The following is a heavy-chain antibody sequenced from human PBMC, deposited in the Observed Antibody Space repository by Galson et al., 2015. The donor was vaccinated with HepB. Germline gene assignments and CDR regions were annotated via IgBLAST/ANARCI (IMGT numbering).Heavy chain of an antibody. CDR3: TRPLSPRDYYYYMDV. CDR1: GFTFSGSA. D-gene: IGHD3-10*01. Sequence: SLRLSCAASGFTFSGSAMHWVRQASGKGLEWVGRIRSKANSYATAYAASVKGRFTISRDDSKNTAYLQMNSLKTEDTAVYYCTRPLSPRDYYYYMDVWGKGTTVTVSS. CDR2: IRSKANSYAT. V-gene: IGHV3-73*01. J-gene: IGHJ6*03.